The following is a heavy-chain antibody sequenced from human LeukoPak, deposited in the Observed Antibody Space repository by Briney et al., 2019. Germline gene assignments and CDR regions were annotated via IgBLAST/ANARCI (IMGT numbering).Heavy chain of an antibody. V-gene: IGHV3-21*04. D-gene: IGHD2-15*01. CDR1: GITFSSYW. Sequence: GGSLRLSCAASGITFSSYWMSWVRQAPGKGLEWVSSISSSSSYIYYADSVKGRFTISRDNAKNSLYLQMNSLRAEDTAVYYCARDRPHCSGGSCYSSDTWFDPWGQGTLVTVSS. CDR2: ISSSSSYI. J-gene: IGHJ5*02. CDR3: ARDRPHCSGGSCYSSDTWFDP.